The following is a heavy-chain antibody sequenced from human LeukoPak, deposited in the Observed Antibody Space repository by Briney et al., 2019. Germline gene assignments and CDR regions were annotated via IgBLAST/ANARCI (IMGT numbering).Heavy chain of an antibody. V-gene: IGHV4-59*01. J-gene: IGHJ4*02. D-gene: IGHD5-12*01. Sequence: SETLSLTCTVSGGSISSYYWSWIRQPPGKGLEWIGYMYYSGSTNYNPSLKSRVTISVDTSKNQFSLKLSSVTAADTAVYYCARFIVATNANFDYWGQGTLVTVPS. CDR3: ARFIVATNANFDY. CDR1: GGSISSYY. CDR2: MYYSGST.